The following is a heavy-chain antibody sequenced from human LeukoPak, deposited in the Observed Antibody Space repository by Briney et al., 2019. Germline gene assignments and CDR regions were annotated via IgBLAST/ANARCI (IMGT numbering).Heavy chain of an antibody. J-gene: IGHJ6*02. CDR1: GGSISSGDYY. CDR2: TYYSGST. Sequence: SPSETLSLTCTVSGGSISSGDYYWSWIRQPPGKGLEWIGYTYYSGSTNYNPSLKSRVTISVDKSKNQFSLKLSSVTAADTAVYYCARARTVDQYYDFWSGYYRDYYYGMDVWGQGTTVTVSS. CDR3: ARARTVDQYYDFWSGYYRDYYYGMDV. V-gene: IGHV4-30-4*01. D-gene: IGHD3-3*01.